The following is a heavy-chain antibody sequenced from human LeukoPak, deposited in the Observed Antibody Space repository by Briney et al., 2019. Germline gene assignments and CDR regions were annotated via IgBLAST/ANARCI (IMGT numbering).Heavy chain of an antibody. CDR2: ISYDGSNK. CDR1: GFTFSSYA. J-gene: IGHJ4*02. Sequence: GGSLRLSCAASGFTFSSYAMHWVRQAPGKGLEWVAVISYDGSNKYYADSVKGRFTISRDNSKNTLYLQMNSLRAEDTAVYYCARDISTSCSYFVYWGQGTLVTVSS. D-gene: IGHD2-2*01. V-gene: IGHV3-30-3*01. CDR3: ARDISTSCSYFVY.